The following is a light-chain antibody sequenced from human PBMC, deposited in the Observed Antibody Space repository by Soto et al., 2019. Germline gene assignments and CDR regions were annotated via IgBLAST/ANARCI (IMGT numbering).Light chain of an antibody. J-gene: IGLJ1*01. V-gene: IGLV2-14*01. Sequence: QSALTQPASVSGSPGQSITVSCTGTSSDIGAYNFVSWYQHHPGKAPKVIIFEVSNRPSGVSNRFSGSKSGITASLTISGLQADDEADYFCSSYKSNGTFVFGTGTKLTVL. CDR3: SSYKSNGTFV. CDR1: SSDIGAYNF. CDR2: EVS.